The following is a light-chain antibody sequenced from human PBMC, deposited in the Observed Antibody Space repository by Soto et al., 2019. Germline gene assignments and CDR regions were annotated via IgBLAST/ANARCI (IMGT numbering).Light chain of an antibody. Sequence: EIVMTQSPATLSVSPGERATLSCRASQSVSSNLAWYQQKPGQAPRLLIYVPSTRATGIPARFSGSGSGTEFTLPISSLQSEVVAVYYWQQYNNWPRTFGQGTKVEIK. CDR3: QQYNNWPRT. J-gene: IGKJ1*01. CDR2: VPS. CDR1: QSVSSN. V-gene: IGKV3-15*01.